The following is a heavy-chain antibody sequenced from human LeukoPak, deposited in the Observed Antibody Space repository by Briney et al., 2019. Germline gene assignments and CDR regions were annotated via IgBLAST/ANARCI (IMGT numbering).Heavy chain of an antibody. Sequence: SETLSLTCTVSGGSISSYNWSWIRQPPGKGLEWIGYIYYSGSTNYNPSLKSRVTISVDTSKNQFSLKLSSVTAADTAVYYCARVGSYCSGGSCYSYYFDYWGQGTLVTVSS. CDR1: GGSISSYN. J-gene: IGHJ4*02. CDR2: IYYSGST. D-gene: IGHD2-15*01. CDR3: ARVGSYCSGGSCYSYYFDY. V-gene: IGHV4-59*01.